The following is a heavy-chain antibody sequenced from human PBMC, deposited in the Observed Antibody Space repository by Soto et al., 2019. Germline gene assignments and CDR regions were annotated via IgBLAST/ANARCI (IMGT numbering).Heavy chain of an antibody. CDR2: FDPEDGET. CDR3: ATGGSYQDWYFDL. V-gene: IGHV1-24*01. J-gene: IGHJ2*01. D-gene: IGHD1-26*01. Sequence: ASVKVSGKVSGYTLTELSMHWVRQAPGKGLEWMGGFDPEDGETIYAQKFQGRVTMTEDTSTDTAYMELSSLRSEDTAVYYCATGGSYQDWYFDLWGRGTLVTVSS. CDR1: GYTLTELS.